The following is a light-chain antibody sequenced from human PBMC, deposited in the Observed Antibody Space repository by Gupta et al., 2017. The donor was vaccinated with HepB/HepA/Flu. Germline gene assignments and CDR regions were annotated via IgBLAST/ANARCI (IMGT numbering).Light chain of an antibody. CDR2: QDS. Sequence: SYELPQPPSVSVSPGQPATFTCSGAKLGEKFANWYQQRPGQSPVLVIYQDSKRPSGIPERLSGSNSGNTATLTIRGTQAMDEADYYCQAWDSYNVVFGGGTKLTVL. CDR1: KLGEKF. J-gene: IGLJ2*01. V-gene: IGLV3-1*01. CDR3: QAWDSYNVV.